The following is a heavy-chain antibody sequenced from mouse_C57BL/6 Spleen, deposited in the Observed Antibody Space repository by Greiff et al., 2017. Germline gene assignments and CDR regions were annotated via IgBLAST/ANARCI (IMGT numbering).Heavy chain of an antibody. Sequence: QVHVKQSGPELVKPGASVKISCKASGYAFSSSWMNWVKQRPGKGLEWIGRIYPGDGDTNYNGKFKGKATLTADKSSSTAYMQLSSLTSEDSAVYFCARFRSSYDYFDYWGQGTTLTVSS. CDR3: ARFRSSYDYFDY. CDR1: GYAFSSSW. CDR2: IYPGDGDT. J-gene: IGHJ2*01. V-gene: IGHV1-82*01. D-gene: IGHD1-1*01.